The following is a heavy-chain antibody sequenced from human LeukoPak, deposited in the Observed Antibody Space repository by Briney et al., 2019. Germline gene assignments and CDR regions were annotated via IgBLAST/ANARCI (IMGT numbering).Heavy chain of an antibody. CDR3: ARSPLESRRDAYNFYFDY. CDR1: GGSISTFY. J-gene: IGHJ4*02. Sequence: SETLSLTCTVSGGSISTFYWSWIRQPPGKGLEWVGYIFYSGGTNYNPSLKSRVTISADTSKNQFSLSLTSVTAADTALYYCARSPLESRRDAYNFYFDYWGQGALVTVSS. D-gene: IGHD5-24*01. V-gene: IGHV4-59*08. CDR2: IFYSGGT.